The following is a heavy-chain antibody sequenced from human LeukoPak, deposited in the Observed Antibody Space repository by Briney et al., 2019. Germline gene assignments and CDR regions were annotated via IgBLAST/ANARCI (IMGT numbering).Heavy chain of an antibody. CDR1: GFIFSSYA. V-gene: IGHV3-23*01. CDR2: ISGSGGST. CDR3: AKCSGGSCYPAA. Sequence: GGSLRLSCAASGFIFSSYAMSWVRQAPGKGLEWVSAISGSGGSTYYADSVKGRFTISRDNSKNTLYLQMNSLRAEDTAVYYCAKCSGGSCYPAAWGQGTLVTVSS. D-gene: IGHD2-15*01. J-gene: IGHJ5*02.